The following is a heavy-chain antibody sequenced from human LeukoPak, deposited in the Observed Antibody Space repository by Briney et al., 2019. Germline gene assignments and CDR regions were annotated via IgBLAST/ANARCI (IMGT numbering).Heavy chain of an antibody. J-gene: IGHJ4*02. CDR2: INHSGST. V-gene: IGHV4-34*01. CDR3: ARGFRRVDY. CDR1: GGSFSGYY. Sequence: SETLSLTCAVYGGSFSGYYWSWIRQPPGKGLEWIGEINHSGSTNYNPSLESRVTISVDTSKNQFSLKLSSVTAADTAVYYRARGFRRVDYWGQGTLVTVSS.